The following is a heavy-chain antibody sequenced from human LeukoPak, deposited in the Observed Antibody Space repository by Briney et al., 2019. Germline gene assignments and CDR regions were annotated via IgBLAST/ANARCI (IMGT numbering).Heavy chain of an antibody. Sequence: PGGSLRLSCAASGFSFTTYWMSWVRQAPGKGLEWVANINQDGSDKQYVDSMKGRFTISRDNAKNSVFLQMDGLRVEDTAVYYCVSTTRGYVQDYWGQGTLVTVSS. CDR1: GFSFTTYW. CDR2: INQDGSDK. CDR3: VSTTRGYVQDY. D-gene: IGHD3-22*01. V-gene: IGHV3-7*01. J-gene: IGHJ4*02.